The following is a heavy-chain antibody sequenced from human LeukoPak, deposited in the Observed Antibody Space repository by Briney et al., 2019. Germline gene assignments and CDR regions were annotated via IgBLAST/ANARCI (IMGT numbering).Heavy chain of an antibody. Sequence: SETLSLTCAVYGGSFSGYCWSWIRQPPGKGLEWIGEINHSGSTNYNPSLKSRVTISVDTSKNQFSLKLSSVTAADTAVYYCARGRYYDSRFDYWGQGTLVTVSS. J-gene: IGHJ4*02. CDR3: ARGRYYDSRFDY. D-gene: IGHD3-22*01. CDR1: GGSFSGYC. CDR2: INHSGST. V-gene: IGHV4-34*01.